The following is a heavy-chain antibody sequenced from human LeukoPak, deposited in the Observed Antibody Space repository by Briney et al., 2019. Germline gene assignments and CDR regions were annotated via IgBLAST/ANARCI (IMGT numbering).Heavy chain of an antibody. J-gene: IGHJ4*02. Sequence: GGSLRLSCAASGFTFSSYEMNWVRQAPGKGLEWVSYISSSGSTIYYADSVKGRFTISRDNAKNSLYLQMNSLRAEDTAVYYCARRLGYCSSTSCYRYYFDYWGQGTLVTVSS. CDR3: ARRLGYCSSTSCYRYYFDY. CDR2: ISSSGSTI. CDR1: GFTFSSYE. D-gene: IGHD2-2*01. V-gene: IGHV3-48*03.